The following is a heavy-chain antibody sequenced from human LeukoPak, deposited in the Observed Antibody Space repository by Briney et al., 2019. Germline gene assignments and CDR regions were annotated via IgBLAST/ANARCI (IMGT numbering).Heavy chain of an antibody. CDR3: ATMGGYDILTGPVIGAFDI. Sequence: GASVKVSCKSSGYTFTTYGITWVRQAPGQGLEWMGGFDPEDGETIYAQKFQGRVTMTEDTSTDTAYMELSSLRSEDTAVYYCATMGGYDILTGPVIGAFDIWGQGTMVTVSS. V-gene: IGHV1-24*01. CDR2: FDPEDGET. J-gene: IGHJ3*02. CDR1: GYTFTTYG. D-gene: IGHD3-9*01.